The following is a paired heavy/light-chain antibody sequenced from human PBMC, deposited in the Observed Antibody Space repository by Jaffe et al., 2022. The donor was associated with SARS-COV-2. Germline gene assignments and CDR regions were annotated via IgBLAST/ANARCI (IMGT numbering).Light chain of an antibody. V-gene: IGLV10-54*04. CDR1: STNVGSEG. Sequence: QAGLTQPPSVSKGLRETATLTCTGDSTNVGSEGAAWLQQHQGHPPKLLFYRSNRRPSGISERFSASRSGTTVSLTITELQPDDEADYYCAAWDSSLRVWFFGGGTKLTVL. CDR2: RSN. CDR3: AAWDSSLRVWF. J-gene: IGLJ3*02.
Heavy chain of an antibody. CDR3: TSWMGASNFAN. D-gene: IGHD3-16*01. Sequence: QVQLVQSGGGVVLPGGSLRLSCAVSGLTFSNYGMHWVRRAPGKGLEWVAAIFNDGSNEQYGDSVKGRFAVSRDNSRNTLYLQMNSLRPEDTAMYYCTSWMGASNFANWGQGTLVTVSS. J-gene: IGHJ4*02. CDR2: IFNDGSNE. V-gene: IGHV3-30*03. CDR1: GLTFSNYG.